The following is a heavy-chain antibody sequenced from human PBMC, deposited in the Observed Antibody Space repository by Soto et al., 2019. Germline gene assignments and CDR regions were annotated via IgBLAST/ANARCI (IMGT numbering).Heavy chain of an antibody. Sequence: EVQLLESGGGLVQPGGSLRHSCAASRFTFSSYAMNWVRQAPGKGLEWVSGISGSGGSTYFADSVKGRFTISRDNSKNTLYLLMNSLRAGDTAVYYCAKVPSSSWHYYYYMDVWGKGTTVTVSS. CDR1: RFTFSSYA. J-gene: IGHJ6*03. D-gene: IGHD6-13*01. V-gene: IGHV3-23*01. CDR3: AKVPSSSWHYYYYMDV. CDR2: ISGSGGST.